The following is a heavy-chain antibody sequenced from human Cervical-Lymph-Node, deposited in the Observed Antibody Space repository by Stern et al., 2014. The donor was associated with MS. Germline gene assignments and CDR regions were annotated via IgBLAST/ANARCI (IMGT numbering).Heavy chain of an antibody. CDR2: FDPEDGET. Sequence: DQLVESGAEVKKPGASVKVSCKVSGSPLTDFFMHWVRHPPGKGLEWMGGFDPEDGETIYAQKFQGRVTMTEDTSTDTAYMELSSLRSDDTAVYYCATDYNYWGQGTLVTVSS. D-gene: IGHD3-10*01. CDR3: ATDYNY. J-gene: IGHJ4*02. CDR1: GSPLTDFF. V-gene: IGHV1-24*01.